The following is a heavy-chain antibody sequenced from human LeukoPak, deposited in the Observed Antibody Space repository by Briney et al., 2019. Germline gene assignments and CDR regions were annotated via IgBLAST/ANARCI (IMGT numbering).Heavy chain of an antibody. CDR3: AGNYYGSGSYYSEDRY. D-gene: IGHD3-10*01. J-gene: IGHJ4*02. V-gene: IGHV4-61*02. CDR1: GGSISSGNYY. CDR2: IYTSGTT. Sequence: SQTLSLTCTVSGGSISSGNYYWSWIRQPAGKGLEWIGRIYTSGTTNYNPSLKSRVTIPLNTSKNQFSLKLSSVTAADTAVYYCAGNYYGSGSYYSEDRYWGQGTLVTVSS.